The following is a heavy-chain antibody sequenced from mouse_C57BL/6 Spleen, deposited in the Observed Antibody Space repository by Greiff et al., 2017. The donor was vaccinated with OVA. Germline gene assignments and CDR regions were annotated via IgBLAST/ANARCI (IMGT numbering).Heavy chain of an antibody. Sequence: EVKLMESGGGLVKPGGSLKLSCAASGFTFSDYGMHWVRQAPEKGLEWVAYISSGSSTIYYADTVKGRFTISRDNAKNTLFLQMTSLRSEDTAMYYCASRTGTWYFDVWGTGTTVTVSS. CDR1: GFTFSDYG. CDR3: ASRTGTWYFDV. D-gene: IGHD4-1*01. CDR2: ISSGSSTI. V-gene: IGHV5-17*01. J-gene: IGHJ1*03.